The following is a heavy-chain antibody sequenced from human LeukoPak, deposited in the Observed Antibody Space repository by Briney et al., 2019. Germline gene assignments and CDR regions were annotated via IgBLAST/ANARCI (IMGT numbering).Heavy chain of an antibody. V-gene: IGHV1-2*02. CDR1: GYTFTGYY. D-gene: IGHD6-19*01. J-gene: IGHJ4*02. Sequence: ASVRVSCTASGYTFTGYYMHWVRQAPGQGLEWMGWINPNSGGTNYAQKFQGRVTMTRDTSISTAYMELSRLRADDTAVYYCARGGKQWLVSYDNWGQGTLVTVSS. CDR2: INPNSGGT. CDR3: ARGGKQWLVSYDN.